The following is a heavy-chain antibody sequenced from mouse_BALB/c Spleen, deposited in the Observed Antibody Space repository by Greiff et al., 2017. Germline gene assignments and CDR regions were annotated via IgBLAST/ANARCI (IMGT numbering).Heavy chain of an antibody. V-gene: IGHV2-9*02. J-gene: IGHJ4*01. Sequence: VQLQQSGPGLVAPSQSLSITCTVSGFSLTSYGVHWVRQPPGKGLEWLGVIWAGGSTNYNSALMSRLSISKDNSKSQVFLKMNSLQTDDTAMYYCARGAYYRYTYAMDYWGQGTSVTVSS. D-gene: IGHD2-14*01. CDR1: GFSLTSYG. CDR3: ARGAYYRYTYAMDY. CDR2: IWAGGST.